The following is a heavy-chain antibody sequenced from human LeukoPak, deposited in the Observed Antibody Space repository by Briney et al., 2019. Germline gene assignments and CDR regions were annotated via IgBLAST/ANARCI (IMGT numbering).Heavy chain of an antibody. CDR1: GFTVSNNY. D-gene: IGHD4-17*01. CDR2: IYSGGRT. Sequence: PGGSLRLSCAASGFTVSNNYMNWVRQAPGKGLEWVSLIYSGGRTYYADSVKGRFTIFRDDSKNTPYLQMNSLRDEDTAVYYCARDRPGDRGHFDYWGQGTLVTVSS. J-gene: IGHJ4*02. V-gene: IGHV3-66*01. CDR3: ARDRPGDRGHFDY.